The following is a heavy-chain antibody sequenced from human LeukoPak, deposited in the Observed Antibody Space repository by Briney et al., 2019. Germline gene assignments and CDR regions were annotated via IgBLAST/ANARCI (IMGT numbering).Heavy chain of an antibody. CDR3: AKGSGWEVSYYYYYMDV. Sequence: GGSLRLSCGASGFTFSRYGMHWVRQAPGKGLEWVAFIRYDGSNKYYVGSVKGRFTISRDNSKNTLYLQMNSLRAEDTAVYYCAKGSGWEVSYYYYYMDVWGKGTTVTISS. D-gene: IGHD1-26*01. J-gene: IGHJ6*03. V-gene: IGHV3-30*02. CDR2: IRYDGSNK. CDR1: GFTFSRYG.